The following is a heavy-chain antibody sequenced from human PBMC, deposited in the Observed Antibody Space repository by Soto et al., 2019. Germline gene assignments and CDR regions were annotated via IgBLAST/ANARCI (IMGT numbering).Heavy chain of an antibody. J-gene: IGHJ4*02. V-gene: IGHV3-30*03. D-gene: IGHD2-15*01. Sequence: QVQLVESGGGLVQPGRSLRRSWVASGVTFSNNGIHWVRQAPGKGLEWVAVISSDGSKKYYADSVKGRFTISRDNSKNTLYLQMNSLRAEDTAVYYSAMDLYGGSSRFDYWGQGTLVTVSS. CDR1: GVTFSNNG. CDR2: ISSDGSKK. CDR3: AMDLYGGSSRFDY.